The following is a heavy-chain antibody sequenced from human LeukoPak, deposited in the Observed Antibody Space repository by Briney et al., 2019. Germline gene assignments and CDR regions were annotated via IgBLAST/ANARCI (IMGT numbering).Heavy chain of an antibody. CDR1: GGTFSGYA. CDR3: ASVTPGYSSGWYEY. D-gene: IGHD6-19*01. V-gene: IGHV1-69*13. J-gene: IGHJ4*02. Sequence: GASVKVSCKASGGTFSGYAISWVRQAPGQGLEWMGGIIPIFGTANYAQKFQGRVTITADESTSTAYMELSSLRSEDTAVYYCASVTPGYSSGWYEYWGQGTLVTVSS. CDR2: IIPIFGTA.